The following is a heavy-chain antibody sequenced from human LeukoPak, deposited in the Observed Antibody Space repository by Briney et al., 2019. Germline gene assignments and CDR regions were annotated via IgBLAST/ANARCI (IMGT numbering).Heavy chain of an antibody. CDR1: GGSISSYY. Sequence: SETLSLTCTVSGGSISSYYWSWIRQPPGKELEWIGRIYTTGTTTYNPSLESRVTISKDTSNNRFSLKLSSVTAADTAVYYCARGSWDLSRVIPVRNAFHIWGPGTIVTVSS. J-gene: IGHJ3*02. D-gene: IGHD1-26*01. CDR2: IYTTGTT. V-gene: IGHV4-4*08. CDR3: ARGSWDLSRVIPVRNAFHI.